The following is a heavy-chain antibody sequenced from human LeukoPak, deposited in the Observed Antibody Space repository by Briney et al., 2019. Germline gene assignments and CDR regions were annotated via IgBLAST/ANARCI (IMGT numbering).Heavy chain of an antibody. Sequence: PSETLSLTCAVYGGSFSGYYWSWIRQPPGKGLEWIGEINHSGSTNYNPSLKSRVTISVDTSKNQFSLKLSSVTAADTAVYYCARVEGSGWSKLCDYWGQGTLVTVSS. CDR3: ARVEGSGWSKLCDY. J-gene: IGHJ4*02. CDR2: INHSGST. V-gene: IGHV4-34*01. D-gene: IGHD6-19*01. CDR1: GGSFSGYY.